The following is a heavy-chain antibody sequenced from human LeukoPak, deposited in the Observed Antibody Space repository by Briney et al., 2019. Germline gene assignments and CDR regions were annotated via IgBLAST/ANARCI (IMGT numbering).Heavy chain of an antibody. CDR3: ARRYGDYVGGYYFDY. J-gene: IGHJ4*02. V-gene: IGHV3-30*04. CDR1: AFTFSSFP. CDR2: ISYDGSNK. Sequence: GGSLRLSCEASAFTFSSFPVPWVRQAPGKGLEWVAVISYDGSNKYYADSVKGRFTISRDNSKNTLYLQMNSLRAEDTAVYYCARRYGDYVGGYYFDYWGQGTLVTVSS. D-gene: IGHD4-17*01.